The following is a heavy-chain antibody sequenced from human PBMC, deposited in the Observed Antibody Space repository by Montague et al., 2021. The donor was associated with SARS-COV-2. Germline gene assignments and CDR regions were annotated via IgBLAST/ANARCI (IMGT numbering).Heavy chain of an antibody. J-gene: IGHJ6*02. CDR3: ASGKYYDFWSGYYSHDYVSGMDV. V-gene: IGHV4-4*07. Sequence: SETLSLTCTVSGGSISSYYWSWIRQSAGKGLEWIGRIQTGGSTXXXPSXXXRGTMSVDTSKNQFSLKLSSVTAADTAVYYCASGKYYDFWSGYYSHDYVSGMDVWGQGTTVTVSS. D-gene: IGHD3-3*01. CDR1: GGSISSYY. CDR2: IQTGGST.